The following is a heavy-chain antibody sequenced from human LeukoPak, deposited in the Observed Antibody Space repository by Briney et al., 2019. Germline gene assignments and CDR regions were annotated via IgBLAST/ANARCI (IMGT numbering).Heavy chain of an antibody. D-gene: IGHD4-17*01. CDR1: GDSINSGDYY. CDR3: ARDWGFDYGDYVHYYYMDV. V-gene: IGHV4-61*02. J-gene: IGHJ6*03. CDR2: IYTSGST. Sequence: SQTLSLTCTVSGDSINSGDYYWSWIRQPAGKGLEWIGRIYTSGSTNYNPSLKSRVTISVDTSKNQFSLELSSVTAADTAVYYCARDWGFDYGDYVHYYYMDVWGKGTTVTVSS.